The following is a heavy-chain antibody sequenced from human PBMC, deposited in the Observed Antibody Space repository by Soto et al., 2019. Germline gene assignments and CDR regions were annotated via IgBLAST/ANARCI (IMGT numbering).Heavy chain of an antibody. J-gene: IGHJ6*02. CDR1: GGSISSYY. CDR3: ARLRNIRSGGSYGMDV. V-gene: IGHV4-59*01. D-gene: IGHD2-15*01. CDR2: IYYSGST. Sequence: TLSLTCTVSGGSISSYYWSWIRQPPGKGLEWIGYIYYSGSTNYNPSLKSRVTISVDTSKNQFSLKLSSVTAADTAVYYCARLRNIRSGGSYGMDVWGQGTTVTVSS.